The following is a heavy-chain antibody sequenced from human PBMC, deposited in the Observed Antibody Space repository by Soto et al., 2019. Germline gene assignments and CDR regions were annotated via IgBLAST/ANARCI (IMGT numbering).Heavy chain of an antibody. Sequence: GGSLRLSCAASGFTFSSYAMSWVRQAPGKGLEWVSAISGSGGSTYYADSVKGRFTISRDNSKNTLYLQMNSLRAEDTAVYYCAKDFYAYDFWSGYDNYYYYGMDVWGQGTTVTVSS. D-gene: IGHD3-3*01. J-gene: IGHJ6*02. V-gene: IGHV3-23*01. CDR2: ISGSGGST. CDR1: GFTFSSYA. CDR3: AKDFYAYDFWSGYDNYYYYGMDV.